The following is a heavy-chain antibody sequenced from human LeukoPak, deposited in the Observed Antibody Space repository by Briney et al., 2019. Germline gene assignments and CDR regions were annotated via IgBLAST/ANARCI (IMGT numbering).Heavy chain of an antibody. Sequence: SETLSLTCTVSGGSINGYYWNWIRQPPGRELEWIGYTFYGGSTDYNPSLQSRVTISVDTSKNECSLTLTSVTPDDTAVYYCARHGGLYGDYPWFDPWGQGTLVTVSS. CDR3: ARHGGLYGDYPWFDP. J-gene: IGHJ5*02. CDR2: TFYGGST. D-gene: IGHD4-17*01. V-gene: IGHV4-59*08. CDR1: GGSINGYY.